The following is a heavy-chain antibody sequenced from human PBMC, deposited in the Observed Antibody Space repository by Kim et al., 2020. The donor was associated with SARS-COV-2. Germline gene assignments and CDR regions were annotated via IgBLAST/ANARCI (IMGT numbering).Heavy chain of an antibody. V-gene: IGHV1-69*04. Sequence: QTFQGRVTITADKSTSTAYMELSSLRSEDTAVYYCARDRDWSTRPPSDYWGQGTLVTVSS. CDR3: ARDRDWSTRPPSDY. J-gene: IGHJ4*02. D-gene: IGHD3-9*01.